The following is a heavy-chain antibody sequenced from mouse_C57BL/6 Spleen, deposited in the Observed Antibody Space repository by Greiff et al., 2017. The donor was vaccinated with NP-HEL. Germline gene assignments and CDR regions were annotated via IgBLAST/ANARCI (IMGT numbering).Heavy chain of an antibody. J-gene: IGHJ2*01. CDR1: GYTFTSYW. V-gene: IGHV1-53*01. Sequence: QVQLQQPGTELVKPGASVKLSCKASGYTFTSYWMHWVKQRPGQGLAWIGNINPSNGGTNYNEKFKSKATLTVDKSSSTAYMQLSSLTSEDSAVYYCAADSSGYVPHYFDYWGQGTTLTVSS. CDR2: INPSNGGT. D-gene: IGHD3-2*02. CDR3: AADSSGYVPHYFDY.